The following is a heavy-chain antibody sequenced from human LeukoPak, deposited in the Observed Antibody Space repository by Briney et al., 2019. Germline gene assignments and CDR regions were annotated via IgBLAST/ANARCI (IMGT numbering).Heavy chain of an antibody. CDR3: ARGHDYYGSGSYYYFDY. J-gene: IGHJ4*02. D-gene: IGHD3-10*01. CDR1: GGSISSYY. Sequence: SETLSLTCTVSGGSISSYYWSWIRQPLGKGLEWIGYIYYSGSTNYNPSLKSRVTISVDTSKNQFSLKLSSVTAADTAVYYCARGHDYYGSGSYYYFDYWGQGTLVTVSS. V-gene: IGHV4-59*01. CDR2: IYYSGST.